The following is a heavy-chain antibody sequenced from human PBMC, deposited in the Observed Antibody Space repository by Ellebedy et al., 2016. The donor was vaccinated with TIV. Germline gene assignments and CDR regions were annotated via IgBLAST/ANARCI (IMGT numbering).Heavy chain of an antibody. D-gene: IGHD1-1*01. J-gene: IGHJ4*02. CDR3: ARDPDDLPGVFFDY. CDR1: GFIVSNYW. Sequence: GGSLRLSXAVSGFIVSNYWMSWVRQAPGKGLEWVANIKQDGSEKYYVDSVEGRFTISRDNAKNSLYLQVNSLRAEDTAVYYCARDPDDLPGVFFDYWGQGTLVTVSS. CDR2: IKQDGSEK. V-gene: IGHV3-7*01.